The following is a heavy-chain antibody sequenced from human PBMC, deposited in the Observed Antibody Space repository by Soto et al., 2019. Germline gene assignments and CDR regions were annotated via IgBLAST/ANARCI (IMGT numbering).Heavy chain of an antibody. CDR1: GFTVSSNY. Sequence: GGSLRLSCAAAGFTVSSNYMSWVRQAPGKGLEWVSIIYYDGDTYYADSVKGRFTISRDNSKNTLYLQMNSLRAEDTAVYFCARAEGGGYVDYWGQGTTVTVSS. V-gene: IGHV3-66*01. D-gene: IGHD1-26*01. CDR3: ARAEGGGYVDY. CDR2: IYYDGDT. J-gene: IGHJ4*02.